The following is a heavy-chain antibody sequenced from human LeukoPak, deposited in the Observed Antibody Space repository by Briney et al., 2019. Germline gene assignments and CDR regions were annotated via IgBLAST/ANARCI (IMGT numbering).Heavy chain of an antibody. D-gene: IGHD2-15*01. CDR2: IYYSGSA. Sequence: PSETLSLTCTVPGGSISSYYWSWIRQPPGKGLESIGTIYYSGSAYYNPSLKSRVTISVDTSKNEVSLKLRSVTAADTAVYYCARLPGDCSGGLRYRWLDPWGQGTLVTVSS. CDR3: ARLPGDCSGGLRYRWLDP. J-gene: IGHJ5*02. V-gene: IGHV4-39*01. CDR1: GGSISSYY.